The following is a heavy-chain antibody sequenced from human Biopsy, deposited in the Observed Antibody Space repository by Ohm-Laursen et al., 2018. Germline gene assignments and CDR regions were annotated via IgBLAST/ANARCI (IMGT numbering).Heavy chain of an antibody. CDR2: IHGSGRT. CDR3: AGAGGHSF. V-gene: IGHV3-66*01. J-gene: IGHJ4*02. CDR1: GFTFNTYG. D-gene: IGHD3-16*01. Sequence: LTLTCAASGFTFNTYGMHWVRQAPGKGLEWVSMIHGSGRTDYADSVKGRFTVSRDNSKDTVYLQMNALRVDDTAMYYCAGAGGHSFWGQGALVTVSS.